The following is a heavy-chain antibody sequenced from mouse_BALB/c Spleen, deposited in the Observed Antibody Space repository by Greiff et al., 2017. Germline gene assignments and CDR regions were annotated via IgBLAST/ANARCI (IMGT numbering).Heavy chain of an antibody. CDR1: GFTFSSYG. Sequence: EVKLMESGGDLVKPGGSLKLSCAASGFTFSSYGMSWVRQTPDKRLEWVATISSGGSYTYYPDSVKGRFTISRENAKNTLYLQMCSLKSEDTAMYYCARHGGPLYFDYWGQGTTLTVSS. D-gene: IGHD3-3*01. CDR2: ISSGGSYT. V-gene: IGHV5-6*01. J-gene: IGHJ2*01. CDR3: ARHGGPLYFDY.